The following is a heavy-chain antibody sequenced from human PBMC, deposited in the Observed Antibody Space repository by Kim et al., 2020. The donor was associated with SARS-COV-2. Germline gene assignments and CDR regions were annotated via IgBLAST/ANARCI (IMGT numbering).Heavy chain of an antibody. Sequence: TNYAQKFQGRVTMTRDTSISTAYMELSRLRSDDTAVYYCARFIAAAGLDYWGQGTLVTVSS. J-gene: IGHJ4*02. V-gene: IGHV1-2*02. CDR2: T. CDR3: ARFIAAAGLDY. D-gene: IGHD6-13*01.